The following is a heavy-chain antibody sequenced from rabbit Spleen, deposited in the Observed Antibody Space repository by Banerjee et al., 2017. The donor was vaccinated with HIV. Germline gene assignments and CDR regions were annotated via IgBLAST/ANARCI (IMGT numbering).Heavy chain of an antibody. D-gene: IGHD2-1*01. Sequence: QEQLEESGGDLVKPGASLTLTCTASGFSFSTNYVMCWVRQAPGKGLEWIACISVGSSDNTYYASWAKGRFTISKTSSTTVTLQMTSLTAADTATYFCARGSAAMTMVITGYYLSLWGPGTLVTVS. V-gene: IGHV1S45*01. J-gene: IGHJ6*01. CDR3: ARGSAAMTMVITGYYLSL. CDR2: ISVGSSDNT. CDR1: GFSFSTNYV.